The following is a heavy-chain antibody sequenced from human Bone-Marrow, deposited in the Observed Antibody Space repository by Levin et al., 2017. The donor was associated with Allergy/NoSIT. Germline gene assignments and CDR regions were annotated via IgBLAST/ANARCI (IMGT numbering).Heavy chain of an antibody. D-gene: IGHD3-10*01. CDR3: SRGDYYGSGPYYNVPYFDY. J-gene: IGHJ4*02. CDR2: INPPGGST. Sequence: ASVKVSCKATGYTFTTYYMHWVRQAPGQGLEWMGMINPPGGSTSYAQKFQGRVTMTRDTSTSTVYMGLNSLRSEDTAVYFCSRGDYYGSGPYYNVPYFDYWGQGTQVTVSS. V-gene: IGHV1-46*01. CDR1: GYTFTTYY.